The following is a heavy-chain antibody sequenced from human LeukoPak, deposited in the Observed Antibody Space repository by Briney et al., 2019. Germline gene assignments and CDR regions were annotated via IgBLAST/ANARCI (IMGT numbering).Heavy chain of an antibody. D-gene: IGHD3-3*01. CDR1: GGSISSYY. CDR2: INHSGST. J-gene: IGHJ4*02. Sequence: PSETLSLTCTVSGGSISSYYWSWIRQPPGKELEWIGEINHSGSTNYNPSLTSRVTISVATSKNQFSLKLSSVTAADTAVYYCARGRPITIFGVIIPRTVYFDYWGQGTLVTVSS. V-gene: IGHV4-34*01. CDR3: ARGRPITIFGVIIPRTVYFDY.